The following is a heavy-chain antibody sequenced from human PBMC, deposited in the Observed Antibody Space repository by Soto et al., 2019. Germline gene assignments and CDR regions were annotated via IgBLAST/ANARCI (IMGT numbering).Heavy chain of an antibody. CDR1: GDIFSIYW. CDR2: IYPGDSDT. V-gene: IGHV5-51*01. D-gene: IGHD3-22*01. CDR3: VRPNNKHSSAYSFHL. Sequence: GESLKISCKGSGDIFSIYWIGGVRQVPGKGLEWMGIIYPGDSDTRYNPSFQGQVTISVDKSTSTAYLQWNSLKASDTAMYYCVRPNNKHSSAYSFHLSGPATLLTFSS. J-gene: IGHJ5*02.